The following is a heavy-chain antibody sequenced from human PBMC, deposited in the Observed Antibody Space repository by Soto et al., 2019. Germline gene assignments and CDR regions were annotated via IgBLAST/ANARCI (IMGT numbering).Heavy chain of an antibody. Sequence: EVQILESGGGLIQPGGSLRLSCAACGFGFSTFAMTWVRQAPGKGLEWVSTIISTGISTYYADSVKGRFTISRANSKNTLYLQMNSLRAEDSAVYYCAKGNYGDYGGFDPWGQGTLVTVSS. V-gene: IGHV3-23*01. CDR1: GFGFSTFA. CDR2: IISTGIST. D-gene: IGHD4-17*01. J-gene: IGHJ5*02. CDR3: AKGNYGDYGGFDP.